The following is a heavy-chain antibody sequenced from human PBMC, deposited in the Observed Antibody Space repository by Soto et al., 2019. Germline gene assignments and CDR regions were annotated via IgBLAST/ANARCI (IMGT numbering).Heavy chain of an antibody. J-gene: IGHJ6*01. Sequence: PSETLSVTCTFSVGSISSYYWSWIRQPPGKGLELIGYIYYSGSTNYNPSLKSRVTISVDTTKNQFSLKLSSVTAADTALYYCARDRGVIAVAGRRGYYYGMDVWGQGTTVTVSS. CDR3: ARDRGVIAVAGRRGYYYGMDV. D-gene: IGHD6-19*01. V-gene: IGHV4-59*01. CDR1: VGSISSYY. CDR2: IYYSGST.